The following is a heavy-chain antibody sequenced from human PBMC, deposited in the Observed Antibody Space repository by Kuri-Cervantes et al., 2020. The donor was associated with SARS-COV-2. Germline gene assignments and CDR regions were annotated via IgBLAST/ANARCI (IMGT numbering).Heavy chain of an antibody. CDR3: ARDLGSNWHKGYYYGMDV. Sequence: SETLSLTCSVSGGSFSSGGFFWSWVRQHPGKGLEWIGFIYNSGSKYYNPSLKSRVTISIDTSKNQFSLRLTSVTAADTAVYYCARDLGSNWHKGYYYGMDVWGQGTTVTVSS. D-gene: IGHD1/OR15-1a*01. CDR2: IYNSGSK. J-gene: IGHJ6*02. V-gene: IGHV4-31*03. CDR1: GGSFSSGGFF.